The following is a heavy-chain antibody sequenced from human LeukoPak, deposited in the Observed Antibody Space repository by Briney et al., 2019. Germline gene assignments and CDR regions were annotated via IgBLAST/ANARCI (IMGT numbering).Heavy chain of an antibody. V-gene: IGHV3-7*01. CDR1: GFTFSSYW. D-gene: IGHD3-22*01. J-gene: IGHJ5*02. Sequence: GGSLRLSCAASGFTFSSYWMSWVRQAPGKGLEWVANIKQDGREKYYVDSVKGRFTISRDNAKNSLYLQMNSLRAEDTAVYYCARVRGYYYDSSGFYTWGQGTLVTVSS. CDR2: IKQDGREK. CDR3: ARVRGYYYDSSGFYT.